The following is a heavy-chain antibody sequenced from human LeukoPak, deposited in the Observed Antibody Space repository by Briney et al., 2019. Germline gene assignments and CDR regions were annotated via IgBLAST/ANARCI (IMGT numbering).Heavy chain of an antibody. V-gene: IGHV4-39*01. CDR1: GGSISSSSYY. Sequence: PSETRSLTCTVSGGSISSSSYYWGWIRQPPVKGLEWIGSIYYSGDTYYNPSLKRRDAISVDSSNNQFSLKVTSVTAADTAVYYCAWGYGMDVWGQGTTVTVAS. CDR3: AWGYGMDV. D-gene: IGHD3-16*01. CDR2: IYYSGDT. J-gene: IGHJ6*02.